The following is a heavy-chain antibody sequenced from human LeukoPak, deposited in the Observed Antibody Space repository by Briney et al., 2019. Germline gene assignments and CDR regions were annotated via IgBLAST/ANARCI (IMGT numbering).Heavy chain of an antibody. J-gene: IGHJ4*02. V-gene: IGHV3-9*01. CDR1: GFTFDDYA. CDR3: ARAGNDFWSGYLDY. CDR2: ISWNSGSI. D-gene: IGHD3-3*01. Sequence: GGSLRLSCAASGFTFDDYAMHWVRQAPGKGLEWVSGISWNSGSIGYADSVKGRFTISRDNAKNSLYLQMNSLRAEDTAVYYCARAGNDFWSGYLDYWGQGTLVTVSS.